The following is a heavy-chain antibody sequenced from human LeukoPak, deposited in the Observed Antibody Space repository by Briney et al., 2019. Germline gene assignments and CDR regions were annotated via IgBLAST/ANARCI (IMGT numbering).Heavy chain of an antibody. J-gene: IGHJ4*02. D-gene: IGHD3-10*01. CDR2: IWHDGTNT. V-gene: IGHV3-33*01. CDR1: GFTFSAYG. Sequence: PGGSLRLSCAASGFTFSAYGMHWVRQAPGKGLEWVAFIWHDGTNTFYADSVKGRFTISRDNSKNTVYLEMNSLRAEDTDVYYCARDGTGTTLVRGVMGNFDYWGQGTLVTVSS. CDR3: ARDGTGTTLVRGVMGNFDY.